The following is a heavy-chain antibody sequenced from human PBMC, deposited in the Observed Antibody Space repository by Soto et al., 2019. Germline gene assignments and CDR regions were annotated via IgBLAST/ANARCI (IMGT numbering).Heavy chain of an antibody. V-gene: IGHV1-69*02. CDR1: GGTFISYP. J-gene: IGHJ4*02. CDR3: AKLPVADEGGADY. CDR2: IIPILGIA. D-gene: IGHD6-19*01. Sequence: QVQLVQSGAEVKKPGSSVKVSCKASGGTFISYPISWVRQAPGQGLEWMGRIIPILGIASYAQKFQGRVTITADKSTSTAHMELSSLRSEDTAVYYCAKLPVADEGGADYWGQGTLVTVSS.